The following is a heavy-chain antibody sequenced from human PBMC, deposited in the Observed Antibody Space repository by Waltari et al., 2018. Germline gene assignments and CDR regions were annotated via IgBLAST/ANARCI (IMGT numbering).Heavy chain of an antibody. D-gene: IGHD2-21*01. CDR2: IYSGGST. V-gene: IGHV3-23*03. CDR1: GFTFSSYA. CDR3: AIKYCGGDCYEYYYMDV. J-gene: IGHJ6*03. Sequence: EVQLLESGGGLVQPGGSLRLSCAASGFTFSSYAMRWVRQAPGKGLEWVSVIYSGGSTYYADSVKGRFTISRDNSKNTLYLQMNSLRAEDTAVYYCAIKYCGGDCYEYYYMDVWGKGTTVTVSS.